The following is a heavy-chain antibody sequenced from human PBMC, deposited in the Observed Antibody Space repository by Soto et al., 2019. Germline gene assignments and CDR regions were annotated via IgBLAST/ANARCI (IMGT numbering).Heavy chain of an antibody. Sequence: LRLSCGASGLTVSSNYMSWVRQAPGKGLEWVSVIYSGGRTYYADSVKGRFTISRDSSKNTVYLQMNSLRVEDTAVYYCGRGYSYDYYGMDVWGQGTTVTVSS. CDR1: GLTVSSNY. CDR2: IYSGGRT. CDR3: GRGYSYDYYGMDV. J-gene: IGHJ6*02. D-gene: IGHD5-18*01. V-gene: IGHV3-53*01.